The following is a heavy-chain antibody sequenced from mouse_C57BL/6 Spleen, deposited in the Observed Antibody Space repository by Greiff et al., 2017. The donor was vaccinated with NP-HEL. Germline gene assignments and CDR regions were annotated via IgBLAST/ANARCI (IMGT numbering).Heavy chain of an antibody. J-gene: IGHJ4*01. CDR2: IDPETGGT. Sequence: VKLLESGAELVRPGASVTLSCKASGYTFTDYEMHWVKQTPVHGLEWIGAIDPETGGTAYNQKFKGKAILTADKSSSTAYMELRSLTSEDSAVYYCTRSTVGAGDMDYWGQGTSVTVSS. CDR1: GYTFTDYE. D-gene: IGHD1-1*01. CDR3: TRSTVGAGDMDY. V-gene: IGHV1-15*01.